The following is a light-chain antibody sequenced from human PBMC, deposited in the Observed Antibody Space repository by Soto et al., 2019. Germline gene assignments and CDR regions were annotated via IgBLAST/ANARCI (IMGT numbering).Light chain of an antibody. CDR2: DVN. CDR1: SSDVGGYAY. V-gene: IGLV2-14*03. CDR3: SSYTSSRGV. J-gene: IGLJ3*02. Sequence: QSALTQPASVSGSPGQSITISCTETSSDVGGYAYVSWYQHHPGKAPKLIIYDVNSRPSGVPDRFSGSRSGNTDSLTISGLQADDEAIYYCSSYTSSRGVFGGGTKVTV.